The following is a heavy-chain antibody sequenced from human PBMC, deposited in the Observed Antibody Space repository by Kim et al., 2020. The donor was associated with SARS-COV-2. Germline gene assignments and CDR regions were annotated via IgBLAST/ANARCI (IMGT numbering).Heavy chain of an antibody. CDR3: ARDPATLVGATPKGAWGFDY. Sequence: ASVKVSCKASGYTFTSYYMHWVRQAPGQGLEWMGIINPSGGSTSYAQKFQGRVTMTRDTSTSTVYMELSSLRSEDTAVYYCARDPATLVGATPKGAWGFDYWGQGTLVTVSS. CDR1: GYTFTSYY. CDR2: INPSGGST. V-gene: IGHV1-46*01. J-gene: IGHJ4*02. D-gene: IGHD1-26*01.